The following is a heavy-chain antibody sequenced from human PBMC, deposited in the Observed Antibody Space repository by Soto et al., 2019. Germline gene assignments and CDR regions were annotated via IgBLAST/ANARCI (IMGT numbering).Heavy chain of an antibody. CDR2: INHSGST. CDR1: GGSFSGYY. CDR3: GRGVSPLPHYRKNNNPGRDG. D-gene: IGHD1-1*01. J-gene: IGHJ6*02. Sequence: SETLSLTCAVYGGSFSGYYWSWIRQPPGKGLEWIGEINHSGSTNYNPSLKSRVTISVDTSKNQFSLKLSSVPAADPVVFYCGRGVSPLPHYRKNNNPGRDGGAQGTTLTFSS. V-gene: IGHV4-34*01.